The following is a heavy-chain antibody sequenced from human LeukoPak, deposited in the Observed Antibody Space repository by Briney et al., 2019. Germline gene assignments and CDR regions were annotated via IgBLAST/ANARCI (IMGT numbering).Heavy chain of an antibody. V-gene: IGHV3-7*03. Sequence: GGSLRLSCTATGFIFSKAWMSWVRQAPGKGLEWVANIKQDGSEKYYVDSVKGRFTISRDNAKNSLYLQMNSLRAEDTAVYYCAKAQPQLERRGGYWGQGTLVTVSS. CDR1: GFIFSKAW. D-gene: IGHD1-1*01. J-gene: IGHJ4*02. CDR3: AKAQPQLERRGGY. CDR2: IKQDGSEK.